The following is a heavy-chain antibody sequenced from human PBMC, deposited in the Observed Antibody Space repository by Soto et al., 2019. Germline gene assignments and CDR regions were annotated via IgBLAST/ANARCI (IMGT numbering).Heavy chain of an antibody. J-gene: IGHJ5*02. D-gene: IGHD6-13*01. Sequence: EVQLVESGGGLVQPGGSLRLSCAASGFTFSSYSMNWVHQAPGKGLEWVSYISSSSSTIYYADSVKGRFTISRDNAKNSLYLQMNSLRAEDTAVYYCARHPERIAQIGWFDPWCQGTLVTVSS. CDR2: ISSSSSTI. V-gene: IGHV3-48*01. CDR3: ARHPERIAQIGWFDP. CDR1: GFTFSSYS.